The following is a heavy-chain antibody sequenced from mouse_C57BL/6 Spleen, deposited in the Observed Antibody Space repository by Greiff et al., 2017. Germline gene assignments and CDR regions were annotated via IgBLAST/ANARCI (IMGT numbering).Heavy chain of an antibody. CDR1: GYTFTSYG. J-gene: IGHJ3*01. D-gene: IGHD1-1*01. V-gene: IGHV1-81*01. Sequence: QVHVKQSGAELARPGASVKLSCKASGYTFTSYGISWVKQRTGQGLEWIGEIYPRSGNTYYNEKFKGKATLTADKSSSTAYMELRSLTSEDSAVYFCARYGITTVVAPFAYWGQGTLVTVSA. CDR2: IYPRSGNT. CDR3: ARYGITTVVAPFAY.